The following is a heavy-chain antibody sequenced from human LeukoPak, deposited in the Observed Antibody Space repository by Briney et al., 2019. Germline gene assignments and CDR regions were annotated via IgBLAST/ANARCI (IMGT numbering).Heavy chain of an antibody. Sequence: ASVKVSCKASGYTFTSYGISWVRQAPGQGLEWMGLISAYNGNTNYEQELQGRVTMTTDTSTSTAYMELRSLRSGDTAVYYCARAGGYCSSTSCQTDFDYWGQGTLVTVSS. CDR3: ARAGGYCSSTSCQTDFDY. J-gene: IGHJ4*02. CDR2: ISAYNGNT. D-gene: IGHD2-2*01. CDR1: GYTFTSYG. V-gene: IGHV1-18*01.